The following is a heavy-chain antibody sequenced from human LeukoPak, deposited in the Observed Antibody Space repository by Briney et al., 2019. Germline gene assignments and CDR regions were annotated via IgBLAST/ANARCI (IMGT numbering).Heavy chain of an antibody. CDR1: GFTFRTYW. Sequence: GGSLRLSCITSGFTFRTYWMHWVRQAPGKGREWVSRINSDGSSTSYADTLKGRFTISRDNAKNTLYLQMNSLRAEDTAVYYCTRAGSFRHDYWGQGTLVTVSS. J-gene: IGHJ4*02. V-gene: IGHV3-74*01. CDR2: INSDGSST. CDR3: TRAGSFRHDY. D-gene: IGHD3-10*01.